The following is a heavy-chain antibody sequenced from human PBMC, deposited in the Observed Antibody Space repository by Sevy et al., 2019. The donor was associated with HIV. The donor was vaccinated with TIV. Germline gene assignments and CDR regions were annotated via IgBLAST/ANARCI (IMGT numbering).Heavy chain of an antibody. V-gene: IGHV3-23*01. CDR3: AKDRGAVVAGEEYYLDY. Sequence: GGSLRLSCAGSGYTFSGYAMSWVRQAPGKGLEWVSAISASGISTYYAGSVKGRVTISRDNSKNTLYLAMDSLSDDDTAFYYCAKDRGAVVAGEEYYLDYWGRGTLVTVSS. J-gene: IGHJ4*02. CDR2: ISASGIST. D-gene: IGHD2-15*01. CDR1: GYTFSGYA.